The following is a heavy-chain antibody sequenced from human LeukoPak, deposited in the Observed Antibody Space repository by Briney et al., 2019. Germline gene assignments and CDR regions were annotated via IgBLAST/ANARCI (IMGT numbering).Heavy chain of an antibody. J-gene: IGHJ4*02. D-gene: IGHD5-18*01. V-gene: IGHV4-38-2*01. CDR1: GYSISSGYY. CDR2: FYHSGST. CDR3: ARVKIQLWSREGYFDY. Sequence: SETLSLTCAVSGYSISSGYYWGWIRPPPGKGLEWIGSFYHSGSTNYNPSLKSRVTISVDTSKNQFSLKLSSVTAADTAVYYCARVKIQLWSREGYFDYWGQGTLVTVSS.